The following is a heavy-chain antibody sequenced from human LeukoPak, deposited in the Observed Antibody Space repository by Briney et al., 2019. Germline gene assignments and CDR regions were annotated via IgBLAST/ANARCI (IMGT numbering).Heavy chain of an antibody. CDR2: IYYSGST. CDR3: ARDVVGRGFNYYGSGSYYDY. V-gene: IGHV4-59*01. D-gene: IGHD3-10*01. Sequence: AETLSLTCTISGGAMSRYYGSWIRQPPGKGLKWIGYIYYSGSTNYNPSLKSRVTISVDTSKNQFSLKLSSVTAADTAVYYCARDVVGRGFNYYGSGSYYDYWGQGTLVTVSS. J-gene: IGHJ4*02. CDR1: GGAMSRYY.